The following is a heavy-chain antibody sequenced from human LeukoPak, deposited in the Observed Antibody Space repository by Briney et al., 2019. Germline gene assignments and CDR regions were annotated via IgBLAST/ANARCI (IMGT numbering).Heavy chain of an antibody. V-gene: IGHV3-48*03. D-gene: IGHD3-22*01. Sequence: GRSLRLSCAASGFTFSSYEMNWVRQAPGKGLEWVSYISSSGSTIYYADSVKGRFTISRDNAKNSLYLQMNSLRAEDTAVYYCARVGGYYQEVGYWGQGTLVTVSS. CDR3: ARVGGYYQEVGY. CDR1: GFTFSSYE. J-gene: IGHJ4*02. CDR2: ISSSGSTI.